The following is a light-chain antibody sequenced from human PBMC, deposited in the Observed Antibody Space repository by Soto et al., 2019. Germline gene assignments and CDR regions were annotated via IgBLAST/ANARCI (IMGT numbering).Light chain of an antibody. CDR1: SGHSTYA. CDR3: QTWGTGIQV. CDR2: LNNDGTH. V-gene: IGLV4-69*01. J-gene: IGLJ2*01. Sequence: QSVLTQSPSASASLGASVKLTCTLSSGHSTYAIAWHQQQPEKGPRYLMKLNNDGTHTKGDGIPARFSGSSSGAERYLTISSLQSEDEADYYCQTWGTGIQVFGGGTKVTVL.